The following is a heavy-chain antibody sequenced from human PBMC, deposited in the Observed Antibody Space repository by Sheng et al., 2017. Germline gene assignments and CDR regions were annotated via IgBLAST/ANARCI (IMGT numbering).Heavy chain of an antibody. Sequence: QVQLQESGPGLVKPSGTLSLTCAVYGGSISSSNWWSWVRQPPGKGLEWIGEIYHSGSTNYNPSLKSRVTISVDKSKNQFSLKLSSVTAADTAVYYCARVPAARFDYYYYGMDVWGQGTTGHRLL. D-gene: IGHD2-2*01. V-gene: IGHV4-4*02. CDR1: GGSISSSNW. CDR2: IYHSGST. CDR3: ARVPAARFDYYYYGMDV. J-gene: IGHJ6*02.